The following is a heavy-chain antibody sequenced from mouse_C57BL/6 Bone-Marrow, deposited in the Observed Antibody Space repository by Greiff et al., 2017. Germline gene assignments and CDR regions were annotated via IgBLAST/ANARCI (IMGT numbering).Heavy chain of an antibody. D-gene: IGHD2-3*01. J-gene: IGHJ3*01. CDR1: GYTFTSYW. CDR3: ARHGWLLPWFAY. CDR2: IDPSDSET. V-gene: IGHV1-52*01. Sequence: QVQLQQPGAELVRPGSSVKLSCKASGYTFTSYWMHWVKQRPIQGLEWIGNIDPSDSETHYNQKFKDKATLTVDKSSSTAYMQLSSLTSEDSAVYYCARHGWLLPWFAYWGQGTLVTVSA.